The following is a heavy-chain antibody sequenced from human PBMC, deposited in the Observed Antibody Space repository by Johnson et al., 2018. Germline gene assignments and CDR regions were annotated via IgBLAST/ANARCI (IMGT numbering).Heavy chain of an antibody. J-gene: IGHJ4*02. Sequence: VQLVESGGVVVQPGGSLRLSCAASGFTFDDYTMHWVRQAPGKGLEWVSLISWDCGRTYYADSVKGRFTISRDNSKNSLYLQMNSLRTEDTALYYCAKDIGGYGSLSPFDYWGQGTRVTVSS. CDR2: ISWDCGRT. CDR3: AKDIGGYGSLSPFDY. V-gene: IGHV3-43*01. D-gene: IGHD3-10*01. CDR1: GFTFDDYT.